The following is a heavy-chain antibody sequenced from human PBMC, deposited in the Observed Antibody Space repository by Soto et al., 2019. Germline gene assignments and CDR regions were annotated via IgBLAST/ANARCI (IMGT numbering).Heavy chain of an antibody. Sequence: EVQLLESGGGLVQPGGSLRLSCAASGFTFSAYAMGWVRQAPGKGLEWVSTIHGGGGATHYADSVKGRFTISRDHSKNPLYAQMNTLRAEDTAVYYCAKFAAPPLEYSYLDFWGRRTLVTVSS. CDR3: AKFAAPPLEYSYLDF. CDR2: IHGGGGAT. CDR1: GFTFSAYA. V-gene: IGHV3-23*01. J-gene: IGHJ2*01. D-gene: IGHD1-1*01.